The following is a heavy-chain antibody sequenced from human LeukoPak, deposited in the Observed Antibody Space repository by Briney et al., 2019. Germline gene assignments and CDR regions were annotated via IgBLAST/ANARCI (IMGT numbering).Heavy chain of an antibody. J-gene: IGHJ5*02. CDR3: ARGGWFDP. Sequence: SETLSLTCAVYGGSFSGYYWSWIRQPPGRGLEWIGEINHSGSTNYNPSLKSRVTISVDTSKNQFSLKLSSVTAADTAVYYCARGGWFDPWGQGTLVTVSS. CDR1: GGSFSGYY. CDR2: INHSGST. V-gene: IGHV4-34*01.